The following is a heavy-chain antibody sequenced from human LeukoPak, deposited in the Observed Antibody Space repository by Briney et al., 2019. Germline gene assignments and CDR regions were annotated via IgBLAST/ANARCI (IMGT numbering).Heavy chain of an antibody. Sequence: GSLRLSCAASGFTFSSYAMSWVRQAPGKGLEWVSAISGSGGSTYYADSVKGRFTIPRDNSKNTLYLQMNSLRAEDTAVYYCARSDYYDSSGPFDYWGQGTLVTVSS. CDR3: ARSDYYDSSGPFDY. CDR1: GFTFSSYA. CDR2: ISGSGGST. V-gene: IGHV3-23*01. D-gene: IGHD3-22*01. J-gene: IGHJ4*02.